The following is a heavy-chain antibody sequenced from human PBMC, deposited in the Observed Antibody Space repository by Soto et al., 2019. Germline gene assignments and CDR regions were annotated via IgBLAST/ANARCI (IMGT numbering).Heavy chain of an antibody. V-gene: IGHV1-18*01. CDR2: ISAYNGNT. CDR1: GYTFTSYG. CDR3: AGHRYNWKKDGYYGMDV. J-gene: IGHJ6*04. D-gene: IGHD1-20*01. Sequence: QVQLVQSGAEVKKPGASVKVSCKASGYTFTSYGISWVRQAPGQGLEWMGWISAYNGNTNYAQKLQGRVTMTTDPSTSTAYMAMRSLRSDDTAVYYCAGHRYNWKKDGYYGMDVWGKGTTVTVSS.